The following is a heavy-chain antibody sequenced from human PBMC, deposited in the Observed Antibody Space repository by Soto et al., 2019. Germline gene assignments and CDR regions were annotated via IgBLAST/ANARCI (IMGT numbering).Heavy chain of an antibody. CDR3: ARGAVITMIVVVTYAFDI. CDR2: IIPIFGTA. CDR1: GGTFSSYA. D-gene: IGHD3-22*01. V-gene: IGHV1-69*01. J-gene: IGHJ3*02. Sequence: QVQLVQSGAEVKKPGSTVKVSCKASGGTFSSYAISWVRQAPGQGLEWMGGIIPIFGTANYAQKFQGRVTITADEATSTAYRELSSLRSEDTAVYYCARGAVITMIVVVTYAFDIWGQGTMVTVSS.